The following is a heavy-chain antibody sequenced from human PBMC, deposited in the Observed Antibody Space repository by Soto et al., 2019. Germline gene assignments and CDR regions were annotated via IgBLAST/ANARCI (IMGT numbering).Heavy chain of an antibody. V-gene: IGHV1-18*01. D-gene: IGHD3-3*01. Sequence: SVKVSCKASGYTFTSYGIIWVRQAPGQGLEWMGWISAYNGNTNYAQKLQGRVTMTTDTSTSTAYMELRSLRSDDTAVYYCARDGTRTYYDFWSGYIDYYYYGMDVWGQGTTVTVSS. CDR1: GYTFTSYG. CDR3: ARDGTRTYYDFWSGYIDYYYYGMDV. J-gene: IGHJ6*02. CDR2: ISAYNGNT.